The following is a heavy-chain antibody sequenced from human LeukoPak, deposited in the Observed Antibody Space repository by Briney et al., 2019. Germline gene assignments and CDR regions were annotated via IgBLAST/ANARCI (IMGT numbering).Heavy chain of an antibody. CDR1: GGSVSSGSYY. CDR3: ARGRGGSGKFSNWFDP. CDR2: IYYSGST. D-gene: IGHD3-10*01. V-gene: IGHV4-61*01. J-gene: IGHJ5*02. Sequence: SETLSLTCTVSGGSVSSGSYYWSWIRQPPGKGLEYIGYIYYSGSTNYNPSLKSRVTISVDTSKNQFSLKLSSVTTADTAVYYCARGRGGSGKFSNWFDPWGQGTLATVSS.